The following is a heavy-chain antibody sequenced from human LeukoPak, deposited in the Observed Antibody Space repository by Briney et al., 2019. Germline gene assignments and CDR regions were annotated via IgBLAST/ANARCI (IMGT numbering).Heavy chain of an antibody. D-gene: IGHD3-9*01. V-gene: IGHV1-2*02. CDR2: IDPRTGGS. J-gene: IGHJ4*02. CDR1: GYTFTTYY. Sequence: ASVKVSCKASGYTFTTYYMHWVRQAPGQGLEWMGIIDPRTGGSTYAQKFQGRVTMTRDTSITTAYMEMSRLRSDDTALYYCARSPHILTGENFDYWGQGTLVTVSS. CDR3: ARSPHILTGENFDY.